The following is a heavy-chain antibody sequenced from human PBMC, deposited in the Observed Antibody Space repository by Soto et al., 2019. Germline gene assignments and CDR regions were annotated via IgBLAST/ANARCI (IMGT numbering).Heavy chain of an antibody. CDR1: GYTFTSYY. CDR2: INPSGGST. J-gene: IGHJ2*01. CDR3: ARDDCGGDCYRYWYFDL. D-gene: IGHD2-21*02. Sequence: QVQLVQSGAEVKKPGASVKVSCKASGYTFTSYYMHWVRQAPGQGLEGMGIINPSGGSTSYAQKFQGRVTMTRDTSTSTVYMELSSLRSEDTAVYYCARDDCGGDCYRYWYFDLWGRGTLVTVSS. V-gene: IGHV1-46*01.